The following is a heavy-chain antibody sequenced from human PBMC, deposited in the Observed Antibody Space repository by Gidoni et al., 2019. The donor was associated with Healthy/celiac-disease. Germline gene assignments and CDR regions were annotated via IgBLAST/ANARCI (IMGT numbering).Heavy chain of an antibody. CDR2: INHSGST. D-gene: IGHD2-2*01. CDR3: ARGRPLLGYCSSTSCPSTFDY. Sequence: QWGAGLLKLSATLSLTCAVHGGSFSGYYWNWIRQPPGKGLEWIGEINHSGSTNYNPSLKSRVTISVDTSKNQVSLKLSSVTAADTAVYYCARGRPLLGYCSSTSCPSTFDYWGQGTLVTVSS. J-gene: IGHJ4*02. V-gene: IGHV4-34*01. CDR1: GGSFSGYY.